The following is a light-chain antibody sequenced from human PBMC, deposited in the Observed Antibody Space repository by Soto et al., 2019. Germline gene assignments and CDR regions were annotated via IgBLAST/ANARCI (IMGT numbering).Light chain of an antibody. CDR1: SGDIGAYNY. J-gene: IGLJ1*01. Sequence: QSVLTQPASVSGSPGQSITISCIGISGDIGAYNYVSWYQQHPGKAPKLMVSEVSIRPSGVSNRFSGSKSGNTASLTISGLQTEDEAVYYCSSYISSSYVFGTGTKVTVL. CDR2: EVS. V-gene: IGLV2-14*01. CDR3: SSYISSSYV.